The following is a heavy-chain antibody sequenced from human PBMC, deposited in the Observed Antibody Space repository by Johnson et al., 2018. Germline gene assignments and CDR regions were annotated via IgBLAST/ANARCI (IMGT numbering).Heavy chain of an antibody. CDR2: INPSGGST. CDR1: GYTFTSYY. D-gene: IGHD3-16*01. Sequence: QVQLVQSGAEVKKPGASVKVSCKASGYTFTSYYMHWVRQAPGQGLEWMGIINPSGGSTSYAQKFQGSAPMTRDTSTSTVYMELRSLRSEDTAVYYCARDIGDLRRSDAFDIWGQGTMVTVSS. CDR3: ARDIGDLRRSDAFDI. V-gene: IGHV1-46*01. J-gene: IGHJ3*02.